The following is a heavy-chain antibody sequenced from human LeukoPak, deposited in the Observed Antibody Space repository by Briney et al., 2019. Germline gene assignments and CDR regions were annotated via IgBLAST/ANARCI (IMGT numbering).Heavy chain of an antibody. V-gene: IGHV3-23*01. Sequence: TGGSLRLSCAASVFTFCSYAMSPVRQAPGKGLEWVSAISGSGGSTYCADSVKGRFTISGDNSQNTLYLLMNSLRAEDTAVYYCAKDQHPPDCGDPMGALVLWGRGTMVTVSS. CDR3: AKDQHPPDCGDPMGALVL. CDR2: ISGSGGST. D-gene: IGHD4-17*01. J-gene: IGHJ3*01. CDR1: VFTFCSYA.